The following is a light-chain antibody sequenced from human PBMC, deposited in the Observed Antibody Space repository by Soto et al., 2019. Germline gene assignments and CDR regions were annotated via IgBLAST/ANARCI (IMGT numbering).Light chain of an antibody. J-gene: IGLJ2*01. V-gene: IGLV1-47*01. CDR3: AAWDDSLSGVV. CDR2: RNN. CDR1: SSNIGSNY. Sequence: QSVLTQPPSASGTPGQRVTISCSGSSSNIGSNYVYWHQQLPETAPKLLIYRNNQRPSGVPDRFSGSKSGTSASLAISGLRSEDEADYHCAAWDDSLSGVVFGGGTKLTVL.